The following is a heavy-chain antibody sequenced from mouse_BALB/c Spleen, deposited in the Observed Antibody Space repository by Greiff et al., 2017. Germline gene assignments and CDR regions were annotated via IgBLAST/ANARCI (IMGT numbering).Heavy chain of an antibody. D-gene: IGHD1-1*01. Sequence: LQQPGSELVRPGASVKLSCKASGYTFTSYWMHWVKQRPGQGLEWIGNIYPGSGSTNYDEKFKSKATLTVDTSSSTAYMQLSSLTSEDSAVYYCTRSDYYGSSSFAYWGQGTLVTVSA. CDR3: TRSDYYGSSSFAY. V-gene: IGHV1S22*01. CDR2: IYPGSGST. CDR1: GYTFTSYW. J-gene: IGHJ3*01.